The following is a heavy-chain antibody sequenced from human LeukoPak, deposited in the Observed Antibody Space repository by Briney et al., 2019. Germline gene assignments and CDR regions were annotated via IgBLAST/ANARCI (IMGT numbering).Heavy chain of an antibody. CDR1: GDSISSGDYY. V-gene: IGHV4-31*01. CDR3: ARSLGHCDILTGYYRGDAFDI. D-gene: IGHD3-9*01. CDR2: IYYSGST. Sequence: PSQTLSLSCTVSGDSISSGDYYWSWIRQHPGKGLEWIGYIYYSGSTYYNPSLKSQITISVDTSKNQFSLRLSSVTAADTAVYYCARSLGHCDILTGYYRGDAFDIWGQGTMVTVSS. J-gene: IGHJ3*02.